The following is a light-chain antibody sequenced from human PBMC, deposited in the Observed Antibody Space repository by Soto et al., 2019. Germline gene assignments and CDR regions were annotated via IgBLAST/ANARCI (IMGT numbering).Light chain of an antibody. Sequence: QSVLTQPPSVSGAPGQRVTSSCTGSSSNIGAGYDVHWYQQLPGTAPKLLIYGNSNRPSGVPDRFSGSKSGTSASLAITGLQAEDEADYYCQSYDSRLRGSYVFGIGTKVTVL. J-gene: IGLJ1*01. CDR2: GNS. CDR1: SSNIGAGYD. CDR3: QSYDSRLRGSYV. V-gene: IGLV1-40*01.